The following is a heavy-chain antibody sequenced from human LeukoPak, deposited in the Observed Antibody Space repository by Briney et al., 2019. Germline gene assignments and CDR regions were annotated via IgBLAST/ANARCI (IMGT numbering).Heavy chain of an antibody. CDR2: VSKSGGTM. CDR3: ATAVI. Sequence: PGGSLRLSCEASGFTFSSYEMNWFRQAPGKGLEWVSYVSKSGGTMKNADSVKGRFTVSRDNAKNSLYLQINSLTAEDTAVYYCATAVIRGRGTMVTVPS. CDR1: GFTFSSYE. V-gene: IGHV3-48*03. J-gene: IGHJ3*02.